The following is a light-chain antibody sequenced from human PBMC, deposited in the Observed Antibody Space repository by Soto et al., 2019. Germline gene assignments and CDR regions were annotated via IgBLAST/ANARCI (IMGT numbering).Light chain of an antibody. CDR2: GAS. Sequence: ERVMTQSPTTLSVSPVERATLSCSASQSVSSNLAWYQQKPGQAPRLLIYGASMRATGIPDRFSGSGSGTDFTLTISRLEPEDFAVYYCQQCGRPSTFGQGTRLEIK. V-gene: IGKV3D-15*01. CDR1: QSVSSN. J-gene: IGKJ5*01. CDR3: QQCGRPST.